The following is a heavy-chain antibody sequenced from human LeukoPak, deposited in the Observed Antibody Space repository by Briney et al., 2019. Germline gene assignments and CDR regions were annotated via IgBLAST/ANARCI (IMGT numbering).Heavy chain of an antibody. J-gene: IGHJ6*03. CDR1: GGSISSSSYY. CDR2: IYYSGST. CDR3: ARGSSWNLYYYYYMDV. V-gene: IGHV4-39*07. D-gene: IGHD6-13*01. Sequence: PSETLSLTCTVSGGSISSSSYYWGWIRQPPGKGLEWIGSIYYSGSTYYNPSLKSRVTISVDTSKNQFSLKLSSVTAADTAVYYCARGSSWNLYYYYYMDVWGKGTTVTISS.